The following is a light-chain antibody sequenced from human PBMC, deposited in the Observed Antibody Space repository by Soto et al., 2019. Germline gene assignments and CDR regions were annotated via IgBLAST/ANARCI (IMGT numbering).Light chain of an antibody. Sequence: DIQMTQSPSSLSASVGDRVTITCRASQSISRYVNWYQQKPGKAPKLLIYATSSLQSGVPSEFSGGGSGTDFTLTISGLHPEDFASYYCQQTYSTLPTFGGGTTVEIK. CDR3: QQTYSTLPT. J-gene: IGKJ4*01. V-gene: IGKV1-39*01. CDR2: ATS. CDR1: QSISRY.